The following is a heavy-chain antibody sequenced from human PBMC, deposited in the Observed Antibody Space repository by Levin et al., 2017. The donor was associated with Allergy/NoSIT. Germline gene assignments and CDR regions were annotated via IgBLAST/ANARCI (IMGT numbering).Heavy chain of an antibody. CDR1: GFTFDDYA. CDR2: ISWNSNSI. D-gene: IGHD1-7*01. J-gene: IGHJ5*02. Sequence: QSGGSLRLSCAASGFTFDDYAMHWVRQAPGKGLEWVSGISWNSNSIGYADSVKGRFTISRDNAKNSLYLQMNSLRAEDTALYYCAKDNDSWNSPPTFDPWGQGTLVSVSS. CDR3: AKDNDSWNSPPTFDP. V-gene: IGHV3-9*01.